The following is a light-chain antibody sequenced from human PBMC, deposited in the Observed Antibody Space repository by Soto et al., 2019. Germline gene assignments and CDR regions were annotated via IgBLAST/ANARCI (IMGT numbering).Light chain of an antibody. J-gene: IGKJ5*01. CDR2: GAS. CDR1: QSIRNY. CDR3: QQYGSSPLVT. Sequence: EIVLTQSPGTLSLSPGERATLSCRASQSIRNYLAWYQQKPGQAPRLLIYGASSRATGIPDRFSGSGSGTDFTLTISRLEPEDFAVYYCQQYGSSPLVTFGQGTRLEIK. V-gene: IGKV3-20*01.